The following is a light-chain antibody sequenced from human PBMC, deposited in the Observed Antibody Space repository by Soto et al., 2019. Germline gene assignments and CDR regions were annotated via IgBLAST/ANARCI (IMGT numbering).Light chain of an antibody. CDR2: SNN. CDR1: SSNIGGNT. Sequence: QSVLTQPPSASGTPGQRVTISCSGSSSNIGGNTVNWYQQLPGTAPKLLIYSNNQRPSGVPDRFSGSKSGTSASLAISGLQSEDEADYYCAAWDGSLNGYVFGTGTKVTVL. V-gene: IGLV1-44*01. CDR3: AAWDGSLNGYV. J-gene: IGLJ1*01.